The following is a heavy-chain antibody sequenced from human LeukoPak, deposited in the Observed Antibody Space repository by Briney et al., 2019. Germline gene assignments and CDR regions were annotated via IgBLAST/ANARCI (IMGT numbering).Heavy chain of an antibody. CDR2: IWYDGNNK. V-gene: IGHV3-33*01. Sequence: SLRLSCAASGFTFSSYDMHWVRQAPGKGLDWVAVIWYDGNNKDYADSVKGRFTISRDSSKNTLYLQMNSLRAEDTAVYYCASEFDYYDSSGYLNWGQGTLVTVSS. D-gene: IGHD3-22*01. J-gene: IGHJ4*02. CDR1: GFTFSSYD. CDR3: ASEFDYYDSSGYLN.